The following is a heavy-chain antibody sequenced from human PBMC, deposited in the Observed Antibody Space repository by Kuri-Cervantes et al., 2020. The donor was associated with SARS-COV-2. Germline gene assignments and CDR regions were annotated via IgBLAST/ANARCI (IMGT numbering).Heavy chain of an antibody. J-gene: IGHJ5*02. V-gene: IGHV1-18*01. Sequence: ASVNVSCKASGYTFTSYGISWVRQAPGQGLEWMGWISAYNGNTNYAQKLQGRVTMTTDTSTSTAYMELSSLRSEDTAVYYCARVYGSGSLGWYDPWGQGTLVTVSS. CDR3: ARVYGSGSLGWYDP. CDR2: ISAYNGNT. CDR1: GYTFTSYG. D-gene: IGHD3-10*01.